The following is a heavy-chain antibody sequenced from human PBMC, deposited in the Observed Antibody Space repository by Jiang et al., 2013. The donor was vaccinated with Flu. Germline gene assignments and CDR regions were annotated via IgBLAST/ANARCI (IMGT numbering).Heavy chain of an antibody. D-gene: IGHD3-3*01. CDR1: GDSITSHDNY. Sequence: LLKPSETLSLTCTVSGDSITSHDNYWAWIRLPPGKGLEWIGAISYSGNTFYSSSLKSRVTISVDTSKNQFSLNLNSVTAADTAVYYCARHRHNYWSVYYDNWGQGILVTVSS. V-gene: IGHV4-39*01. J-gene: IGHJ4*02. CDR2: ISYSGNT. CDR3: ARHRHNYWSVYYDN.